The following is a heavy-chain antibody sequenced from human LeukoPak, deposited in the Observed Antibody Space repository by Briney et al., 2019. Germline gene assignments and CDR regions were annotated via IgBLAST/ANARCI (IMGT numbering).Heavy chain of an antibody. CDR1: GFTFSSYA. CDR3: TRGLGTSFDY. D-gene: IGHD7-27*01. J-gene: IGHJ4*02. CDR2: IKQDGSEK. V-gene: IGHV3-7*01. Sequence: PGGSLRLSCAASGFTFSSYAMSWVRQAPGKGLEWVANIKQDGSEKYYVDSVRGRFNIIRDNADNSLYLQMDDMRDDDTAVYFCTRGLGTSFDYWGQGVLVTVSS.